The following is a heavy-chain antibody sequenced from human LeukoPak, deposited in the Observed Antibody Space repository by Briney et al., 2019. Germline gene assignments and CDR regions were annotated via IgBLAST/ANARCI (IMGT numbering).Heavy chain of an antibody. Sequence: GSLKLPWAASGFPSISSSMNWVRQAPGKGLEWVSYISSSSKTIYYADSVKGRFTISRDNAKNSLYLQMNSLRDEDSDVYYCASDRGIFDYWGQGTLVTVSS. V-gene: IGHV3-48*02. CDR3: ASDRGIFDY. CDR1: GFPSISSS. J-gene: IGHJ4*02. CDR2: ISSSSKTI.